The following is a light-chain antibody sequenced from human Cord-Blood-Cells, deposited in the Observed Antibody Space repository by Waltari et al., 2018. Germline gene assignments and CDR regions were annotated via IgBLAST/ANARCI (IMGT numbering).Light chain of an antibody. V-gene: IGKV3-15*01. CDR2: GAS. CDR1: QSGSSN. J-gene: IGKJ2*03. Sequence: EIVMTQSPATLSVSPGERATLSCRARQSGSSNLPWYQQKPGQAPRLLIYGASTRATGIPARFSGSGSGTEFTLTISSLQYEDFAVYYCQQYNNWYSFGQGTKLEIK. CDR3: QQYNNWYS.